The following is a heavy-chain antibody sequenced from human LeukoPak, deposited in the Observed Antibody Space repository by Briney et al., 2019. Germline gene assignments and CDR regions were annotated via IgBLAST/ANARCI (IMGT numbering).Heavy chain of an antibody. J-gene: IGHJ4*02. CDR2: IKYDGSEE. D-gene: IGHD3-9*01. CDR1: GFTSNENW. CDR3: ARSPSGFRSTFVN. V-gene: IGHV3-7*03. Sequence: GGSLRLSCVASGFTSNENWMSWVRQVPGKGLEWVANIKYDGSEEDYADSVKGRLTISRDNARNSLYLHMKSLTAEDTPVYFCARSPSGFRSTFVNWGQGTLVSVSS.